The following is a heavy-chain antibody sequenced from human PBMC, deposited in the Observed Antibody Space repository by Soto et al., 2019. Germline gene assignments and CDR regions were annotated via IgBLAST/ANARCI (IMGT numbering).Heavy chain of an antibody. D-gene: IGHD2-15*01. CDR2: ISGSGGST. V-gene: IGHV3-23*01. J-gene: IGHJ4*02. CDR3: AKQRGYCSGGSCPLFDY. Sequence: GGSLRLSCAASGFTFSSYAMSWVRQAPGKGLEWVSAISGSGGSTYYADYVKGRFTISRDNSKNTLYLQMNSLRAEDTAVYYCAKQRGYCSGGSCPLFDYWGQGTLVTVSS. CDR1: GFTFSSYA.